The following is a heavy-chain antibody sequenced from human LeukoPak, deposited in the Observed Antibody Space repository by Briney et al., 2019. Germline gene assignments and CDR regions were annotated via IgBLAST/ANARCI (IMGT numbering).Heavy chain of an antibody. CDR1: GFIVSSNY. J-gene: IGHJ4*02. CDR3: ARGPAGYSFDYYFDY. Sequence: GSLRLSCAASGFIVSSNYMSWVRQAPGKGLEWVSVIYAGGSTYYADAVKGRFTISRDNSKNTLYLRMNSLRAEDTAVYYCARGPAGYSFDYYFDYWGQ. V-gene: IGHV3-53*01. CDR2: IYAGGST. D-gene: IGHD5-18*01.